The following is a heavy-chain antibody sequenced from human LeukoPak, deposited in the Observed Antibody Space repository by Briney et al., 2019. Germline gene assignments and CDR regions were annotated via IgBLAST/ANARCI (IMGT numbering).Heavy chain of an antibody. J-gene: IGHJ4*02. CDR2: ITSSGAAT. CDR1: GFTFSSYA. D-gene: IGHD3-22*01. Sequence: HPGGSLRLSCAASGFTFSSYAMSWVRQAPGKGLEWASSITSSGAATYYADSVKGRFTISRDNSDNTLYLQMNSLRAEDTAVYYCAKDRPNYYGSNGHYYKLNGDCWGQGTLVTVSS. CDR3: AKDRPNYYGSNGHYYKLNGDC. V-gene: IGHV3-23*01.